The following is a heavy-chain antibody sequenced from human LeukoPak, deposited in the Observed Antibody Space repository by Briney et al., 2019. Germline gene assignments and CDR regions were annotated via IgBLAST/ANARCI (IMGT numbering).Heavy chain of an antibody. V-gene: IGHV4-34*01. Sequence: PSETPSLTCAVYGGSFSGYYWSWIRQPPGKGLEWIGEINHSGSTNYNPSLKSRVTISVDTSKNQFSLKLSSVTAADTAVYHCARYCTGGSCLDYWGQGTLVTVSS. CDR3: ARYCTGGSCLDY. J-gene: IGHJ4*02. CDR1: GGSFSGYY. D-gene: IGHD2-15*01. CDR2: INHSGST.